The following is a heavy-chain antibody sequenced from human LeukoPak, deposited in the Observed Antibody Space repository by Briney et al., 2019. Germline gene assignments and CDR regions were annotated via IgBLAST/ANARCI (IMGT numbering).Heavy chain of an antibody. CDR1: GGSISSSSYY. V-gene: IGHV4-39*01. Sequence: SETLSLTCTVSGGSISSSSYYWGWIRQPPGKGLEWIGSIYYSGSTYYNPSLKSRVTISVDTSKNQFSLKLSSVTAADTAVYYCARLDWGDWGQGTLVTVSS. J-gene: IGHJ4*02. CDR2: IYYSGST. D-gene: IGHD3-16*01. CDR3: ARLDWGD.